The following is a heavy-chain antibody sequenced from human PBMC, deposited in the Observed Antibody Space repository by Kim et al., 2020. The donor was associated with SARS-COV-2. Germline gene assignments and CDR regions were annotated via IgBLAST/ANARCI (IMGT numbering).Heavy chain of an antibody. Sequence: KYYGDSVKARLTISRDNSKNTLYLQMDSLRADDTAVYFCAKQKLGYYMDVWGKGTTVAVSS. CDR2: K. CDR3: AKQKLGYYMDV. J-gene: IGHJ6*03. V-gene: IGHV3-30*02.